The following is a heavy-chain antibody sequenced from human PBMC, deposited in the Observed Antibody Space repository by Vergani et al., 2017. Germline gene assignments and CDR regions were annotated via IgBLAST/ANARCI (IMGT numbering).Heavy chain of an antibody. CDR2: IYYSGST. CDR3: ARHSSGWGYWYFDL. V-gene: IGHV4-39*01. J-gene: IGHJ2*01. CDR1: GGSISSGGYY. D-gene: IGHD6-19*01. Sequence: QVQLQESGPGLVKPSQTLSLTCTVTGGSISSGGYYWSWIRQHPGKGLEWIGSIYYSGSTYYNPSLKSRVTISVDTSKKHFSLRLSSVTAADTAVYYCARHSSGWGYWYFDLWGRGTLVTVSS.